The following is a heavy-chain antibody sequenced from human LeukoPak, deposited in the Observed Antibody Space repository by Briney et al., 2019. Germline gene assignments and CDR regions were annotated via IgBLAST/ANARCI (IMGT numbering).Heavy chain of an antibody. Sequence: PGGSLRLSCAASEFTFSSYAMSWVRLAPGKGLEWVSTISGSGDTTYYADSVRGRFTMSRDNSKNTLYLQMDSLRAENTAIYYCARTPQKYCSSTTCYPDYGGQGNLVTVSS. CDR2: ISGSGDTT. J-gene: IGHJ4*02. CDR1: EFTFSSYA. V-gene: IGHV3-23*01. CDR3: ARTPQKYCSSTTCYPDY. D-gene: IGHD2-2*01.